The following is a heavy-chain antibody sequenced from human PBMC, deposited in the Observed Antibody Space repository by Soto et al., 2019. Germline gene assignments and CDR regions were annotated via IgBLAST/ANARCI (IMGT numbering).Heavy chain of an antibody. D-gene: IGHD6-19*01. V-gene: IGHV5-51*01. Sequence: LGESLKISCKGSGYSFTTYWIGWVRQLPGQGLEWMGVMFPGDSDTRYSPPFQGQVTMSADPSTNTAYLEWSSLKAADSAMYYCARVPDSSLGTMDVWGQGTTVTVSS. CDR1: GYSFTTYW. CDR3: ARVPDSSLGTMDV. CDR2: MFPGDSDT. J-gene: IGHJ6*02.